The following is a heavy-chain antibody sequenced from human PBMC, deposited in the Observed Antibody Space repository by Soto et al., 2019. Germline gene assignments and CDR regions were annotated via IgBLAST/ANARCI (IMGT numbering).Heavy chain of an antibody. CDR2: IIPIFGTA. Sequence: SVKVSCKASGGTFSSYAISWVRQAPGQGLEWMGGIIPIFGTANYAQKFQGRVTITADESTSTAYMELSSLRSEDTAVYYCAIRXDFWSGPYHTDAFDIWGQGTMVTVS. CDR3: AIRXDFWSGPYHTDAFDI. J-gene: IGHJ3*02. CDR1: GGTFSSYA. V-gene: IGHV1-69*13. D-gene: IGHD3-3*01.